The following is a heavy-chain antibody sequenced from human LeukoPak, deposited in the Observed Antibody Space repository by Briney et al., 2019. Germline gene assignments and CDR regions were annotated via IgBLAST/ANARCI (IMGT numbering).Heavy chain of an antibody. CDR1: GGTFSSYA. V-gene: IGHV1-69*04. D-gene: IGHD3-9*01. CDR3: ATTHWPNYDILTGSFDY. J-gene: IGHJ4*02. Sequence: SVKVSCKASGGTFSSYAISWVRQAPGQGLEWMGRIIPVLGIAEYAQKFQGRVTITADKSADKSTSTAYMELTSLRSEDTAVYYCATTHWPNYDILTGSFDYWGQGTLVTVSS. CDR2: IIPVLGIA.